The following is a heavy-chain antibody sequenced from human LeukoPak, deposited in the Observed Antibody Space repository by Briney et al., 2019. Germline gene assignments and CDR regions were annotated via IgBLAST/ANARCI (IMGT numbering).Heavy chain of an antibody. CDR1: GFTFGSYA. CDR3: ARARLDSSSWYGAHFDY. V-gene: IGHV3-30*04. Sequence: PGRSLRLSCAASGFTFGSYAMHWVRQAPGKGLEWVAVISYDGSNKYYADSVKGRFTISRDNPKNTLYLQMNSLRAEDTAVYYCARARLDSSSWYGAHFDYWGQGTLVSVSS. J-gene: IGHJ4*02. D-gene: IGHD6-13*01. CDR2: ISYDGSNK.